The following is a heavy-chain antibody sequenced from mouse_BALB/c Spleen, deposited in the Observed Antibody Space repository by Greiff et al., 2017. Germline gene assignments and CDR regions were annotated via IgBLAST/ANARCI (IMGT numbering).Heavy chain of an antibody. Sequence: SGAELVRPGASVTLSCKASGYTFTDYEMHWVKQTPVHGLEWIGAIDPETGGTAYNQKFKGKATLTADKSSSTAYMELRSLTSEDSAVYYCTRRGWLLLFDYWGQGTTLTVSS. CDR3: TRRGWLLLFDY. V-gene: IGHV1-15*01. D-gene: IGHD2-3*01. CDR1: GYTFTDYE. J-gene: IGHJ2*01. CDR2: IDPETGGT.